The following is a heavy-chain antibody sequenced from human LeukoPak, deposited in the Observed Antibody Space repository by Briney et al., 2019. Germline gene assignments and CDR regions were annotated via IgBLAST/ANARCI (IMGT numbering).Heavy chain of an antibody. Sequence: GRSLRLSCAASGFTFSSYAMHWVRQAPGKGLEWVAVISYDGSNKYYADSVKGRFTISRDNSKNTLYLQMNSLRAEDTAVYYCARGEDGYFDYWGQGTLVTVSS. D-gene: IGHD4-17*01. J-gene: IGHJ4*02. CDR1: GFTFSSYA. CDR2: ISYDGSNK. CDR3: ARGEDGYFDY. V-gene: IGHV3-30-3*01.